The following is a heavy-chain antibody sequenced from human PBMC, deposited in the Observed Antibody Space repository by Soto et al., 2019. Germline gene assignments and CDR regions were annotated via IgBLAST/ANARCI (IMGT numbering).Heavy chain of an antibody. CDR3: ATERLIPAAMPSGYYYGMDV. Sequence: SVKVSCKASGYSFTTYAMHWVRQAPGQGLEWMGGIIPIFGTANYAQKFQGRVTMTEDTSTDTAYMELSSLRSEDTAVYYCATERLIPAAMPSGYYYGMDVWGQGTTVTVSS. CDR2: IIPIFGTA. J-gene: IGHJ6*02. CDR1: GYSFTTYA. D-gene: IGHD2-2*01. V-gene: IGHV1-69*06.